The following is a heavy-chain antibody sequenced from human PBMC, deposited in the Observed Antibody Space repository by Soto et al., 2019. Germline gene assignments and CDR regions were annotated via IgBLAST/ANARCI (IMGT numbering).Heavy chain of an antibody. V-gene: IGHV3-73*01. D-gene: IGHD6-13*01. Sequence: LSLSWAAAGFTFSRSAMHWVSQAYGKGLEGVGRIRSKANSYATAYDASVKGRFTISRDDSKNTAYLQMNSLKTEDTAVYYCTRHPGRVAAAGTNWFDPWGQGTLVTVS. CDR1: GFTFSRSA. CDR3: TRHPGRVAAAGTNWFDP. J-gene: IGHJ5*02. CDR2: IRSKANSYAT.